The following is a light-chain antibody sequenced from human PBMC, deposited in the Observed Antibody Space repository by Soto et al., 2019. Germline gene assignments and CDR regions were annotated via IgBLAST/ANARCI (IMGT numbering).Light chain of an antibody. J-gene: IGKJ1*01. CDR1: QSVTRSS. V-gene: IGKV3-20*01. CDR2: GAS. Sequence: EVVLTQSPATLSLSPGERATLSCRASQSVTRSSLAWYQQKPGQSPRLLISGASSRATGIPDRFSGGGSGTDFTLTISRLEPEDFAVYYCQQCGSSPWTFGQGTKVEIK. CDR3: QQCGSSPWT.